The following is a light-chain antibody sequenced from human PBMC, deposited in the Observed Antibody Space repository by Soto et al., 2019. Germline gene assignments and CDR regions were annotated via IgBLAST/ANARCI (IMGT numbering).Light chain of an antibody. J-gene: IGKJ4*01. CDR2: DAS. Sequence: EIVLTQSPATLXLSPGERATLSCXASQSVNIYLAWYQQKPGQAPRLLIYDASNRATGIPARFSGSGSGTDFTLTISSLEPEDIAVYYCQQRSNWRVTFGGGTKVEIK. CDR3: QQRSNWRVT. V-gene: IGKV3-11*01. CDR1: QSVNIY.